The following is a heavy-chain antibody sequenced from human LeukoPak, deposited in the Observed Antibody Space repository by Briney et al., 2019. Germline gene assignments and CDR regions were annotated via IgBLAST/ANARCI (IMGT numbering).Heavy chain of an antibody. CDR3: ARAVYGFDAFDI. CDR1: GFTLSVYY. J-gene: IGHJ3*02. CDR2: ISSTGSYT. V-gene: IGHV3-11*06. D-gene: IGHD4-17*01. Sequence: GGSLRLSCEASGFTLSVYYMSWFRQAPGKGLEWIGYISSTGSYTTYADSVRGRFTISRDNAKSLLFLQMNNLRAEDTAVYYCARAVYGFDAFDIWGQGTMVTVSS.